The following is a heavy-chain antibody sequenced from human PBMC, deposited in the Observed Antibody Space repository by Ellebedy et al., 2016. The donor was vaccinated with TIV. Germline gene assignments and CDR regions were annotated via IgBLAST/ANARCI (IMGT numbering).Heavy chain of an antibody. D-gene: IGHD3-9*01. CDR2: ISGSGGST. CDR3: AKDPAILRYFPDGYYGMDV. Sequence: PGGSLRLSCAASGFTFSSYAMSWVRQAPGKGLEWVSAISGSGGSTYYADSVKGRFTISRDNSKNTLYLQMNSLRAEDTAVYYCAKDPAILRYFPDGYYGMDVWGQGTTVTVSS. J-gene: IGHJ6*02. V-gene: IGHV3-23*01. CDR1: GFTFSSYA.